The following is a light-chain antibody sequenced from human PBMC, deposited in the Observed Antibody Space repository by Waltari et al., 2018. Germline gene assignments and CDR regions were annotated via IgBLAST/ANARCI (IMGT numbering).Light chain of an antibody. CDR3: QHYLRLPAT. Sequence: EIVLTQSPGTLSLSPGERATLSCRASQNIIKYLAWYQQKPGQAPRLLILDASSRASGIPDRFSGSGSGTDFSLTISRLEPEDFVVYYCQHYLRLPATFGQGTKVEIK. V-gene: IGKV3-20*01. J-gene: IGKJ1*01. CDR2: DAS. CDR1: QNIIKY.